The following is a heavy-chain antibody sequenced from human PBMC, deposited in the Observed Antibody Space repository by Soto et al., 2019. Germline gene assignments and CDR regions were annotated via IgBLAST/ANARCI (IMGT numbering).Heavy chain of an antibody. V-gene: IGHV1-3*01. CDR1: GYGFTTDA. Sequence: SLKRTCKASGYGFTTDASGCRVLATGEILVRMGWINGGTGQTKHSQRFQGRVTITADESTSTAYMELSSLRSEDTAVYYCARVGSDFWSGYRYYYYYGMDVWGQGTTVTVSS. CDR2: INGGTGQT. D-gene: IGHD3-3*01. J-gene: IGHJ6*02. CDR3: ARVGSDFWSGYRYYYYYGMDV.